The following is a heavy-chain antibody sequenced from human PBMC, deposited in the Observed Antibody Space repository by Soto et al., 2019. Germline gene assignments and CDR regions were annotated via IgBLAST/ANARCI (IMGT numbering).Heavy chain of an antibody. D-gene: IGHD2-8*01. J-gene: IGHJ4*02. CDR2: IIPISGAA. CDR1: GGTFSNYV. Sequence: SVKVSCKASGGTFSNYVVNWVRQAPGQGLEWMGRIIPISGAANYAQKFQGQVTISADKSISTAYLQWSSLKASDTALYYCAREGYCTNCVCPFDYWGRGTLGTVSS. CDR3: AREGYCTNCVCPFDY. V-gene: IGHV1-69*06.